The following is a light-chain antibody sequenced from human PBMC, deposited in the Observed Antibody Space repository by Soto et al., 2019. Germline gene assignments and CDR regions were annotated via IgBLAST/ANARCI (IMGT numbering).Light chain of an antibody. V-gene: IGKV3-20*01. CDR2: DAS. CDR3: QHYGRSPPSWT. J-gene: IGKJ1*01. CDR1: QSVSSNY. Sequence: EIVLTQSPGTLSLSPGERATLSCRASQSVSSNYLAWYQQKPGQPPSLLISDASSRATGIPDRFSGSGSRTDFTLTISGLEPEDFAVYYCQHYGRSPPSWTFGQGTKVEIK.